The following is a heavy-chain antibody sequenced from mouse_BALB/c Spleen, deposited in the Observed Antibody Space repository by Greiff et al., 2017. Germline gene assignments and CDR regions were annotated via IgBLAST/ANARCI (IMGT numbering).Heavy chain of an antibody. CDR1: GYTFSSYW. D-gene: IGHD6-1*01. V-gene: IGHV1-9*01. CDR3: ACSLRSYWCFDV. J-gene: IGHJ1*01. CDR2: ILPGSGST. Sequence: VQLQQSGAELMKPGASVKISCKATGYTFSSYWIEWVKQRPGHGLEWIGEILPGSGSTNYNEKFKGKATFTADTSSNTAYMQLSSLTSEDSAVYCCACSLRSYWCFDVWGAGTTVTVSS.